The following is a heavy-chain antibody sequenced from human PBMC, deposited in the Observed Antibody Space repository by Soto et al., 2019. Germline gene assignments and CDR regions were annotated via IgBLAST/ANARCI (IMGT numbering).Heavy chain of an antibody. V-gene: IGHV4-34*02. Sequence: QVQLQQWGAGLLRPSETLSLTCAFYGGSFDDFYWSWVRQSPGKGLEWVGEMSHDGGTNYSPSLASRVFISVETSKKQFSLQLSAVTAVDPGIYYCARGQLVWYGHLTPYHRDMDVWGQGTTVTVSS. CDR1: GGSFDDFY. CDR2: MSHDGGT. J-gene: IGHJ6*02. CDR3: ARGQLVWYGHLTPYHRDMDV. D-gene: IGHD1-1*01.